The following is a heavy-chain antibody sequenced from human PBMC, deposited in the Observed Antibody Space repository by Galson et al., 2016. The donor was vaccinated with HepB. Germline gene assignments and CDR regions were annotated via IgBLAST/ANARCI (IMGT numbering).Heavy chain of an antibody. Sequence: SLRLSCAASGFAFRSFAMHWVRQAPGKGLEWVAVISYDGSTEFYSDFAKGRFSISRDNSKNTLHLQMSSLRPDDTATYYCAKRAKYSGDDFDVWGQGTLVSGSS. CDR2: ISYDGSTE. V-gene: IGHV3-30*18. CDR3: AKRAKYSGDDFDV. CDR1: GFAFRSFA. D-gene: IGHD5-12*01. J-gene: IGHJ4*02.